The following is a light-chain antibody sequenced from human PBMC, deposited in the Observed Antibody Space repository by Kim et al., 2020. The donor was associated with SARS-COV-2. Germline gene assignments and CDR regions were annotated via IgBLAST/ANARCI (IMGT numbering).Light chain of an antibody. CDR1: QTITPY. CDR2: ETS. Sequence: PGERAPLSCRASQTITPYLAWYQQKPGPPPRLLIYETSPRAAGVPARFTGSGSGTDFTLTISSLEPEDFSIYYCQPRSSWPPVLTFGGGTKVDIK. J-gene: IGKJ4*01. CDR3: QPRSSWPPVLT. V-gene: IGKV3-11*01.